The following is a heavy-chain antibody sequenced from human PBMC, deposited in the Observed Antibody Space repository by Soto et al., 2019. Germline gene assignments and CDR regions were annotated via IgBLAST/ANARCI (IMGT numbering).Heavy chain of an antibody. CDR1: GGIFSDYA. Sequence: EVPMWQSGGGLGQPGGSLRLYCGVSGGIFSDYAMSWVRQAPGKGLEWVSGISGSGGSTYYAASVKGRFTISRDNSNNTLFLQMSGLRADEAAVYYCAKRKWDYTVSAFDIWGQVTMFTVSS. V-gene: IGHV3-23*01. D-gene: IGHD1-26*01. J-gene: IGHJ3*02. CDR2: ISGSGGST. CDR3: AKRKWDYTVSAFDI.